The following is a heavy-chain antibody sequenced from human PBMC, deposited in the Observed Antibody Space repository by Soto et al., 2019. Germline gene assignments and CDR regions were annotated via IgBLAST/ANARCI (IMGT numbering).Heavy chain of an antibody. CDR3: AKEMAAGGKGWFDP. CDR2: ITGSGGGT. J-gene: IGHJ5*01. CDR1: GFTFSTYA. D-gene: IGHD6-13*01. V-gene: IGHV3-23*01. Sequence: EVQLLESGGGLVQPGGSLRLSCTTSGFTFSTYAMSWVRQAQGKGLEWVSAITGSGGGTYYADSVKGRFTISRDSSKNTLYLQMNSLRVEDTAVYYCAKEMAAGGKGWFDPWGQGTLVTVSS.